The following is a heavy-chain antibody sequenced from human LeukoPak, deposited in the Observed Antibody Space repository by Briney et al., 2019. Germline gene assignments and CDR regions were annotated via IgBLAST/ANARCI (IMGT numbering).Heavy chain of an antibody. D-gene: IGHD3-10*01. V-gene: IGHV3-23*01. CDR2: ISGSGGTT. CDR1: GFTFSSYG. CDR3: ASSDYGSGSYYNRY. J-gene: IGHJ4*02. Sequence: GGSLRLSCAASGFTFSSYGMHWVRQAPGKGLEWVSAISGSGGTTYYADSVKGRFTISRDNSKNTLYLQMNSLRAEDTAVYYCASSDYGSGSYYNRYWGQGTLVTVSS.